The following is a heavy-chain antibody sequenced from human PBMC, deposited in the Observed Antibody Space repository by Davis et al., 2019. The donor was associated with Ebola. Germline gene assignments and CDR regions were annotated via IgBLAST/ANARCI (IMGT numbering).Heavy chain of an antibody. J-gene: IGHJ4*02. CDR2: INHSGST. CDR3: ARASLYYDFWSGRSLYFDY. D-gene: IGHD3-3*01. CDR1: GGSFSGYY. Sequence: PSETLSLTCAVYGGSFSGYYWSWIRQPPGKGLEWIGEINHSGSTNYNPSLKSRVTISVDTSKNQFSLKLSSVTAADTAVYYCARASLYYDFWSGRSLYFDYWGQGTLVTVSS. V-gene: IGHV4-34*01.